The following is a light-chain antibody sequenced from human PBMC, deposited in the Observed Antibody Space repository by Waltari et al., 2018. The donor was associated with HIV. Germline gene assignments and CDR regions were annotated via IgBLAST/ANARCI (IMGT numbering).Light chain of an antibody. CDR2: DVN. V-gene: IGLV2-11*01. Sequence: QSALTQPRSVSGSPGQSVTISCTGTSSDFGASNYVSWYQQHPGKAPTLMIYDVNKRPSGVPDRFSGSKSGNTASLTISGLQAEDEADYYCCSYAGSYTYVFGTGTKVTVL. CDR1: SSDFGASNY. CDR3: CSYAGSYTYV. J-gene: IGLJ1*01.